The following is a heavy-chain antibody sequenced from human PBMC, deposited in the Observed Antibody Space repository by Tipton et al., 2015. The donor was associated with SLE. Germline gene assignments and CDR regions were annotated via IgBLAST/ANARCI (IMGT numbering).Heavy chain of an antibody. V-gene: IGHV4-59*12. CDR1: GGSISSYY. D-gene: IGHD1-26*01. CDR3: ARCSGGFPFDY. CDR2: IYYSGST. Sequence: TLSLTCTVSGGSISSYYWSWIRQPPGKGLEWIGYIYYSGSTNYNPSLKSRVTISVDTSKNQFSLKLTSVTAADTAVYYCARCSGGFPFDYWGQGTLVTVSS. J-gene: IGHJ4*02.